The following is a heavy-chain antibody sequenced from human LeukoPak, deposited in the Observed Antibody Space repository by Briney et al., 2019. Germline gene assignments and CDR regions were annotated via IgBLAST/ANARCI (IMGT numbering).Heavy chain of an antibody. CDR3: ARNFYGSGSYQHEPRKFDY. CDR2: IIPIIAIA. D-gene: IGHD3-10*01. V-gene: IGHV1-69*04. Sequence: SVKVSCKASGANLTTDGINWVRQAPGQGLEWMGRIIPIIAIAHYAQKFLGRITITADTSTSTAFLDLSSLTSEDTAVYYCARNFYGSGSYQHEPRKFDYWGQGTVVTVSS. CDR1: GANLTTDG. J-gene: IGHJ4*02.